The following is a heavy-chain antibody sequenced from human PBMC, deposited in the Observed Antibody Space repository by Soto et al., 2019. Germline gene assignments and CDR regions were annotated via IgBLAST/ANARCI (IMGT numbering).Heavy chain of an antibody. CDR3: VRDYGNY. CDR2: IKEDGSAK. D-gene: IGHD4-17*01. J-gene: IGHJ4*02. V-gene: IGHV3-7*04. Sequence: EVQLVESGGALVQPGGSLRLSCEASGFIFSSHWMSWVRQAPGKGLEWVARIKEDGSAKQYVDSVKGRFTISRDNDKKSLYLQMSSLRAEDTAVYYCVRDYGNYWGQGTLVTVSS. CDR1: GFIFSSHW.